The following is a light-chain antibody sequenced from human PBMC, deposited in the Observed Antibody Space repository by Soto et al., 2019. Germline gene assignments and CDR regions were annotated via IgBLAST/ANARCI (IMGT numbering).Light chain of an antibody. Sequence: DIQMTQSPSTLSASVGYRVTITCRASQSISSWLAWYQQKPGKAPKLLIYDASSLESGVPSRFSGSGSGTEFTLTISRLQTDDFATYYCQQYNSYWTSGQGTKVDIK. CDR1: QSISSW. V-gene: IGKV1-5*01. J-gene: IGKJ1*01. CDR3: QQYNSYWT. CDR2: DAS.